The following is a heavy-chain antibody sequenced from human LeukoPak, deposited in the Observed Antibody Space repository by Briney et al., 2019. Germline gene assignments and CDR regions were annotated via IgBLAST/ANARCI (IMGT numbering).Heavy chain of an antibody. CDR1: GFTFSSYD. Sequence: GGALRLSCAASGFTFSSYDMTWVRQAPGRGLEWVSAISDSGISTYFADSVKGRFTISRDNSKNTLYLQMNSLRAEDTAVYYCAKDTGQLRWGQGTLVTVSS. V-gene: IGHV3-23*01. CDR2: ISDSGIST. D-gene: IGHD2-2*01. CDR3: AKDTGQLR. J-gene: IGHJ4*02.